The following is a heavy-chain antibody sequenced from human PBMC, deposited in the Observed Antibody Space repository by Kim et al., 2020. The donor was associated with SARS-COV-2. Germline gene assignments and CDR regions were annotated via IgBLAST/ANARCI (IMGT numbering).Heavy chain of an antibody. D-gene: IGHD6-13*01. V-gene: IGHV3-48*02. CDR2: STI. Sequence: STIYYADSVKGRFTISRDNAKNSRYLQMNSLRDEDTAVYYCVRVSSRGDYWGQGTLVTVSS. J-gene: IGHJ4*02. CDR3: VRVSSRGDY.